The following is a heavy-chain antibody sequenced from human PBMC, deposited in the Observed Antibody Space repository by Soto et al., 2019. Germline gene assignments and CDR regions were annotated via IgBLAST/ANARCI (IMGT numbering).Heavy chain of an antibody. D-gene: IGHD3-10*01. CDR3: AKDSALYYGFDY. Sequence: GGSLRLSCAASGFTFSSYAMSWVRQAPGKGLEWVSAISGSGGSTYYADSVKGLFTISRDNSKNTLYLQMNSLRAEDTAVYYCAKDSALYYGFDYWGQGTLVTVSS. V-gene: IGHV3-23*01. J-gene: IGHJ4*02. CDR2: ISGSGGST. CDR1: GFTFSSYA.